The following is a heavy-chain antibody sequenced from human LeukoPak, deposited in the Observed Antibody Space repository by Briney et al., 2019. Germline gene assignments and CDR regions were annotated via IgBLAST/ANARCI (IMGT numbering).Heavy chain of an antibody. Sequence: GASVKVSCKASGYTFSSFYMHWVRQAPGQGLEWMGIINPSGGSTSYAQKFRGRVTMTRDTSTSTVYMELSSLRSDDTAVYYCAKRRGSTWYGELDYWGQGTLVTVSS. V-gene: IGHV1-46*01. CDR2: INPSGGST. J-gene: IGHJ4*02. CDR3: AKRRGSTWYGELDY. CDR1: GYTFSSFY. D-gene: IGHD6-13*01.